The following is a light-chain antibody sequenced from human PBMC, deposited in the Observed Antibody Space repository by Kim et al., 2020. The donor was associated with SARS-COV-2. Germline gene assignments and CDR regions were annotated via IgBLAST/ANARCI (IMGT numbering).Light chain of an antibody. Sequence: VSPGQTASITCSGHKLGEKYTSWFRQKPGQAPVLVMYQDNKRPSGIPERFSGSNSGNTATLTISGTQAMDEADYYCQVWDSSAYVFGTGTKVTVL. V-gene: IGLV3-1*01. CDR3: QVWDSSAYV. J-gene: IGLJ1*01. CDR2: QDN. CDR1: KLGEKY.